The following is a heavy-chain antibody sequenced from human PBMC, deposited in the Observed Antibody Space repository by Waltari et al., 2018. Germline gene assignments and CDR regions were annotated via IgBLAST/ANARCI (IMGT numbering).Heavy chain of an antibody. CDR3: TTEPNYYDSSGYTPSHY. CDR2: IKRETEGGTA. Sequence: EVQLVESGGGLVKPGGSLRLSCAASGFTFSNAWMSWVRQAPGKGLGWVGLIKRETEGGTADYDAPVKGRFTISRDDSKNTLYLQRNSLKTEDTAVYYCTTEPNYYDSSGYTPSHYWGQGTLVTVSS. J-gene: IGHJ4*02. D-gene: IGHD3-22*01. CDR1: GFTFSNAW. V-gene: IGHV3-15*01.